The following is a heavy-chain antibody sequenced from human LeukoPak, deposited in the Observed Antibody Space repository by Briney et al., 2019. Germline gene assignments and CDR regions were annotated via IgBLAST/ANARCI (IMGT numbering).Heavy chain of an antibody. CDR2: ISGSGGST. J-gene: IGHJ4*02. D-gene: IGHD2-21*02. V-gene: IGHV3-23*01. Sequence: GGSLRLSCAASGFTFSSYAMSWVRQAPGKGLEWVSAISGSGGSTYYADSVKGRFTISRDNAKNSLYLQMNSLRAEDTAVYYCARAAAGDCLDYWGQGALVTVSS. CDR1: GFTFSSYA. CDR3: ARAAAGDCLDY.